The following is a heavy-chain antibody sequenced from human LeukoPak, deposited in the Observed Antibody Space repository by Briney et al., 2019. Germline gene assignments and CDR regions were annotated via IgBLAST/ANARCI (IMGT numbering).Heavy chain of an antibody. J-gene: IGHJ4*02. CDR2: IYTSGST. CDR3: ARENSNGWYYYYFDN. CDR1: GGSISSGTYY. Sequence: SETLSLTCTVFGGSISSGTYYWSWIRQAAGKGLEWIGRIYTSGSTNYNPSLKSRVSISVDTSRNQFPLKLSSVTAADTAVYYCARENSNGWYYYYFDNWGQGTLVSVPS. V-gene: IGHV4-61*02. D-gene: IGHD6-19*01.